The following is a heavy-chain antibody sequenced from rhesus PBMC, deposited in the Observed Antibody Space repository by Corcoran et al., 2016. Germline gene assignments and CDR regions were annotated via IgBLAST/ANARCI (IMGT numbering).Heavy chain of an antibody. CDR3: IRGGYGTVVDY. CDR1: GYTFTDYY. D-gene: IGHD4-29*01. V-gene: IGHV1-138*01. J-gene: IGHJ4*01. Sequence: QVQLVQSGAEVKKPGSSVTVSCWTSGYTFTDYYITGVRQAPGQGLEWMGEINTKTGGADFAQKFQGRIIMTRDTSTSTADMKLTSLTSEDTAFYYCIRGGYGTVVDYWGQGVLVTVSS. CDR2: INTKTGGA.